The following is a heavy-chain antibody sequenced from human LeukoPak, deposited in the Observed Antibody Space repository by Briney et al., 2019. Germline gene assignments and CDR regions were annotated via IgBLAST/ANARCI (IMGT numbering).Heavy chain of an antibody. CDR3: AKDRSKGSYGGEFDH. CDR2: ISYDGGKK. V-gene: IGHV3-30*18. Sequence: QAGGSLRLSCAASGFTFSRHDMHWVRQAPGKGLEWVAIISYDGGKKDYADSVKGRFTISRDNSKNSLYLQMNSLRPEDTAVYYCAKDRSKGSYGGEFDHWGQGTLVTVSS. D-gene: IGHD4-23*01. CDR1: GFTFSRHD. J-gene: IGHJ4*02.